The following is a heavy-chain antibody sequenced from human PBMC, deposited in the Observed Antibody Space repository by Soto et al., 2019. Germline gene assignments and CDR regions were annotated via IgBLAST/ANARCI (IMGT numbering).Heavy chain of an antibody. CDR3: TRSVQLWTPFDY. Sequence: KTSETLSLTCAVSGGSFSGYYWSWIRQPPGKGLEWIGEINHSGSTNYNPSLKSRLTISVASFKKHFSLKLTAVTAADTAVYYCTRSVQLWTPFDYWGQGILVTVSS. D-gene: IGHD1-1*01. J-gene: IGHJ4*02. V-gene: IGHV4-34*01. CDR2: INHSGST. CDR1: GGSFSGYY.